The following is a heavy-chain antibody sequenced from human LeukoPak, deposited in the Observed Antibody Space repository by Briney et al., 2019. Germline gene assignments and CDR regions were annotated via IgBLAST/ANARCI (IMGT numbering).Heavy chain of an antibody. CDR1: GGSFSGYY. J-gene: IGHJ4*02. CDR2: IYYSGST. D-gene: IGHD1-26*01. V-gene: IGHV4-34*01. Sequence: SETLSLTCAVYGGSFSGYYWSWIRQPPGKGLEWIGSIYYSGSTYYNPSLKSRVTISVDTSKNQFSLKLSSVTAADTAVYYCARVGRYSGSYGFDYWGQGTLVTVSS. CDR3: ARVGRYSGSYGFDY.